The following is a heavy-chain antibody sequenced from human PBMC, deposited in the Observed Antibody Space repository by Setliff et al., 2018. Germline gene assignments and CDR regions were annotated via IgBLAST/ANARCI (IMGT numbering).Heavy chain of an antibody. J-gene: IGHJ4*02. CDR1: GGTFTYYY. Sequence: SETLSLTCAASGGTFTYYYWTWIRQAPGKGLEWIGEINHSGSTNYDPSLKSRATISIDTSKNQFSLNLRSVTAADTAVYYCARGRNIAIRLLDSWGQGNLVTVSS. D-gene: IGHD6-6*01. CDR3: ARGRNIAIRLLDS. CDR2: INHSGST. V-gene: IGHV4-34*01.